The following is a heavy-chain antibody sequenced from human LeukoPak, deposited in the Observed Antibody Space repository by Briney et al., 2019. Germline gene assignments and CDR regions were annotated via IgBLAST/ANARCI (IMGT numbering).Heavy chain of an antibody. D-gene: IGHD3-10*01. CDR2: AKSKADAGST. CDR1: GFSFTNTW. Sequence: GGSLRLSCEASGFSFTNTWMSWVRQAPGKGLEWVGRAKSKADAGSTDYAAPVQGRFTISRDDSKNTLSLQMNSLKTEDTAVYYCATEGGSGSYYGDDAFDMWGQGTMVTVSS. V-gene: IGHV3-15*01. J-gene: IGHJ3*02. CDR3: ATEGGSGSYYGDDAFDM.